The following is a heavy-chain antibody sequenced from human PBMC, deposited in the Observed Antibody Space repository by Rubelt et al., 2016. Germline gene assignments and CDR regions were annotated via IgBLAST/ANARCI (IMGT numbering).Heavy chain of an antibody. D-gene: IGHD3-16*01. Sequence: RLSCAASGFTFSSSAMNWVRQAPGKGLEWVSGISGSGGSTYYADSVKGRFTISRDNSKNTLYLQLNSLRAEDTAVYYCARDRAGGSFDYWGQGTLVTVSS. CDR1: GFTFSSSA. CDR2: ISGSGGST. V-gene: IGHV3-23*01. CDR3: ARDRAGGSFDY. J-gene: IGHJ4*02.